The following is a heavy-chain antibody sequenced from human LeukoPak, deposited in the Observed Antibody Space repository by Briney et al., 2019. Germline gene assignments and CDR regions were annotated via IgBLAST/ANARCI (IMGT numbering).Heavy chain of an antibody. V-gene: IGHV3-23*01. J-gene: IGHJ6*03. CDR1: GFTFSSYA. CDR2: ISGRGGST. D-gene: IGHD3-9*01. Sequence: PGGSLRLSCAASGFTFSSYAMSWVRQAPGKGLEWVSSISGRGGSTYYASSVKGRFTISRDNSKNTLYLQMSSLRAEDTAVYYCAKDGRRYFNWLSSFGYYYYYMDVWGKGTTVTVSS. CDR3: AKDGRRYFNWLSSFGYYYYYMDV.